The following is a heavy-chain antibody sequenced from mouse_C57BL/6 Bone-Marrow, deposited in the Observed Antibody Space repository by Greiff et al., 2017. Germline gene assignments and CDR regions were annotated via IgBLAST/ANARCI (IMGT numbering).Heavy chain of an antibody. CDR1: GYTFTSYW. CDR3: ARGGNYYGSSYFDY. D-gene: IGHD1-1*01. Sequence: QVQLQQPGSELVKPGASVKLSCKASGYTFTSYWMQWVKQRPGQGLEWIGEIDPSDSYTNYNQKFKGKATLTVDTSSSTAYMQLSSLTSEDSAVYYCARGGNYYGSSYFDYWGQGTTLTVSS. CDR2: IDPSDSYT. V-gene: IGHV1-50*01. J-gene: IGHJ2*01.